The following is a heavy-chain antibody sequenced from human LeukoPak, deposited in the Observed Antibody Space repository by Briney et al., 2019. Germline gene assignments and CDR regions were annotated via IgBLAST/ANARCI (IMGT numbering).Heavy chain of an antibody. CDR2: IYSGGST. D-gene: IGHD5-12*01. J-gene: IGHJ4*02. Sequence: GGSLRLSCAASGFTVSSNYMSWVRQAPGKGLEWVSVIYSGGSTYYADSVKGRFTISRDNSKNTLYLQMNSLRAEDTAVYYCARXGRYDLSYFDYWGQGTLVTVSS. CDR3: ARXGRYDLSYFDY. V-gene: IGHV3-66*01. CDR1: GFTVSSNY.